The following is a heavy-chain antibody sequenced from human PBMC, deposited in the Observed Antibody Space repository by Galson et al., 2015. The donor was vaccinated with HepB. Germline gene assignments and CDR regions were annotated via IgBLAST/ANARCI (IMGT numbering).Heavy chain of an antibody. J-gene: IGHJ3*02. V-gene: IGHV3-9*01. Sequence: SLRLSCAASGFTFDDYAMHWVRQAPGKGLEWVSGISWNSGSIGYADSVKGRFTISRDNAKNSLYLQMNSLRAEDTALYYCAKAKTGMGAFDIWGQGTMVTVSS. CDR2: ISWNSGSI. D-gene: IGHD1-14*01. CDR3: AKAKTGMGAFDI. CDR1: GFTFDDYA.